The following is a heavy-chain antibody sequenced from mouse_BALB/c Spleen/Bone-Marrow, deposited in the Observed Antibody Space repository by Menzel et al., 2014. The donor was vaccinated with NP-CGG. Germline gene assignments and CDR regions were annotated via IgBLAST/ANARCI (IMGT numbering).Heavy chain of an antibody. V-gene: IGHV1-54*01. D-gene: IGHD2-2*01. CDR3: ARSRGYDVGPFAF. CDR2: INPGSGSS. J-gene: IGHJ3*01. CDR1: GYAFTNYL. Sequence: LVESGAELVRPGTSVKVSCKASGYAFTNYLIDWVKQRPGQGLEWIGVINPGSGSSNYNENFKGKATLTADRSSSTAYMLLSSLTSDDSAVYFCARSRGYDVGPFAFWGQGTLVTVSA.